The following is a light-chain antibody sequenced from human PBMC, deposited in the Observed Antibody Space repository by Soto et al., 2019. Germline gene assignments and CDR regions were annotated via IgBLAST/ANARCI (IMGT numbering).Light chain of an antibody. Sequence: EIVLTQSPATLSLSPGERATLSCRASQSVSSYLAWYQQKPGQAPRLLIYDASNMATGIPARFSGSASGTDFAPAISSLDPEDFAVYYCQLGSNRPPYTLGQETKLEIK. V-gene: IGKV3-11*01. CDR3: QLGSNRPPYT. J-gene: IGKJ2*01. CDR1: QSVSSY. CDR2: DAS.